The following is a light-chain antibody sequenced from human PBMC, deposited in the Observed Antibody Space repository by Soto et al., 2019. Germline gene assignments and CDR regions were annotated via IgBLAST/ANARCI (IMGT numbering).Light chain of an antibody. CDR1: QSISRT. Sequence: EVVMTQSPDTLSVSPGERATLSCRASQSISRTLACYQQKSGQPPRLLIYDASTRATGFPARFSGSGSGTEFTLTISSLQSEDFAVYYCQQYNNWPLTFGGGTKVDIK. V-gene: IGKV3D-15*01. CDR3: QQYNNWPLT. J-gene: IGKJ4*01. CDR2: DAS.